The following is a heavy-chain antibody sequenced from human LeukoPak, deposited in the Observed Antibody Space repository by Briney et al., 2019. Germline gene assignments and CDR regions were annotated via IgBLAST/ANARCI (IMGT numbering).Heavy chain of an antibody. CDR1: GYSISSGYY. V-gene: IGHV4-38-2*01. J-gene: IGHJ5*02. CDR2: IYHSGST. CDR3: AGLQLRYDFWSAYYRDNWFDP. D-gene: IGHD3-3*01. Sequence: PSETLSLTCAVSGYSISSGYYWGWIRQPPGKGLEWIGSIYHSGSTYYNPSLKSRVTISVDTSKNQFSLKLSSVSAADTAVYYCAGLQLRYDFWSAYYRDNWFDPWGQGNLVTVSS.